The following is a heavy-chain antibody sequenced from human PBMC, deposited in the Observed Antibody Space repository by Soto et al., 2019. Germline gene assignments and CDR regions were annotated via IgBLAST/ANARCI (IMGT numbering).Heavy chain of an antibody. CDR3: ANLSPDTFGELPHYYYGMDV. CDR1: GFTFSSYA. J-gene: IGHJ6*02. Sequence: GGSLRLSCAASGFTFSSYAMSWVRQAPGKGLEWVSAISGSGGSTYYADSVKGRFTISRDNSKNTLYLQMNSLRAEDTAVYYCANLSPDTFGELPHYYYGMDVWGQGTTVTVSS. CDR2: ISGSGGST. D-gene: IGHD3-10*01. V-gene: IGHV3-23*01.